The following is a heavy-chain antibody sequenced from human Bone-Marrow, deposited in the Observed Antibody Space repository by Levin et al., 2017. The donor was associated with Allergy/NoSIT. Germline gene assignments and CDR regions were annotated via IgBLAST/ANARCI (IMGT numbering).Heavy chain of an antibody. D-gene: IGHD4-17*01. J-gene: IGHJ4*02. CDR2: IKQDGREK. Sequence: SCEASGFSLSHHWMSWVRQAPRKGLECVANIKQDGREKTYVDSVKGRFTISRDNAANSLYLQMSSLRVEDTAVYYCVRGPSYGDRPDYFDYWGQGTLVTVSS. CDR3: VRGPSYGDRPDYFDY. CDR1: GFSLSHHW. V-gene: IGHV3-7*01.